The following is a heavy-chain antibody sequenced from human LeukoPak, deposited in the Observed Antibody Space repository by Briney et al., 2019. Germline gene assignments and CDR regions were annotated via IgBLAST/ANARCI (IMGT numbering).Heavy chain of an antibody. CDR3: ATAAGADFFDY. V-gene: IGHV3-53*01. J-gene: IGHJ4*02. CDR2: IYSGGST. D-gene: IGHD3-3*01. Sequence: GGSLRLSCAASGFTVSSNYMSWVRQAPGKGLGWVSVIYSGGSTFYADSVKGRFTISRDNSKNTLYLQMNSLRAEDTAVYYCATAAGADFFDYWGQGTLVTVSS. CDR1: GFTVSSNY.